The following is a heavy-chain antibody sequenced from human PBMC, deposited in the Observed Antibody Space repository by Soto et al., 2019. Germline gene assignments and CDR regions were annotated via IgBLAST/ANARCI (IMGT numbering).Heavy chain of an antibody. CDR3: ARGYYTSWYWFDR. D-gene: IGHD6-13*01. CDR2: IYYSGST. CDR1: GGSVSTGVHY. Sequence: QVQLQESGPGLVKPSETLSLTCTVSVSGGSVSTGVHYWSWNRQPPGKGLEWIGYIYYSGSTNYNPSLKRRVTRSVDTSKNQFSLKLTSVIAADTAVYYCARGYYTSWYWFDRWGRGTLVTVSS. J-gene: IGHJ2*01. V-gene: IGHV4-61*08.